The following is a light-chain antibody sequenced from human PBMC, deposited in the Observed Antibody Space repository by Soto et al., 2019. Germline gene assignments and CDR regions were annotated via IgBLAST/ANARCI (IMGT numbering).Light chain of an antibody. CDR1: SSDVGSYNL. V-gene: IGLV2-23*02. J-gene: IGLJ2*01. CDR2: EVS. Sequence: QSALTQPASVSGSPGQSITISCTGTSSDVGSYNLVSWYQQHPGKAPKLMIYEVSKLPSGVSNRFSGSKSGNTASLTISGLQAEDEADYYSCSYAGSSTRVVFGGGTKLPVL. CDR3: CSYAGSSTRVV.